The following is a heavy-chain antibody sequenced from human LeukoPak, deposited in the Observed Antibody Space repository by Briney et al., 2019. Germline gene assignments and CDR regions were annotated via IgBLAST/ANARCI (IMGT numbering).Heavy chain of an antibody. V-gene: IGHV6-1*01. Sequence: SQTLSLTCAISGDSVSSNSAAWNWIRQSPSRGLEWLGRTYYRSKWYNDYAVSVKSRITINPDTSKNQFSLKLSSVTAADTAVYYCAGGQAPIPYSSGWSKYYYYGMDVWGQGTTVTVSS. D-gene: IGHD6-19*01. J-gene: IGHJ6*02. CDR1: GDSVSSNSAA. CDR2: TYYRSKWYN. CDR3: AGGQAPIPYSSGWSKYYYYGMDV.